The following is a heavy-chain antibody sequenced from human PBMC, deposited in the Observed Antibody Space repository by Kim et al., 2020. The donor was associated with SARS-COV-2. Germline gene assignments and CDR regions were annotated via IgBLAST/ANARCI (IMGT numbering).Heavy chain of an antibody. J-gene: IGHJ4*02. CDR3: TTGTTY. Sequence: NPDGSVKRYVDSVKGRFTISRDNAKNSLYLQMNTLGAEDTALYYCTTGTTYWGQGILVTVSS. CDR2: NPDGSVK. V-gene: IGHV3-7*03.